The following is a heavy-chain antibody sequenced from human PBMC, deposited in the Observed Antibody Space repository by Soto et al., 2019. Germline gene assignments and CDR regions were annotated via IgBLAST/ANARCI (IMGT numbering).Heavy chain of an antibody. CDR1: GVDFRGSY. CDR2: VSDTGRTI. Sequence: GSLRLSCVGSGVDFRGSYMNWSRQAPGKGLEWISYVSDTGRTIHYADSVKGRFVISTDNSKDALYRQMNDLRADDTAVYYCAGFKEGNIVGLRWLDP. J-gene: IGHJ5*02. V-gene: IGHV3-11*01. D-gene: IGHD1-26*01. CDR3: AGFKEGNIVGLRWLDP.